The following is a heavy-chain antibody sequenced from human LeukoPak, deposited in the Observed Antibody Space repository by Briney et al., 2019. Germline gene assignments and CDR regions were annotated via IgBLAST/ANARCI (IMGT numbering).Heavy chain of an antibody. D-gene: IGHD4-11*01. CDR3: ARDDYSNY. V-gene: IGHV1-2*02. CDR2: INPNSGGT. CDR1: GYTFTSYD. J-gene: IGHJ4*02. Sequence: ASVKVSCKASGYTFTSYDINWVRQATGQGLEWMGWINPNSGGTNYAQKFQGRVTMTRDTSISTAYMELSRLRSDDTAVYYCARDDYSNYWGQGTLVTVSS.